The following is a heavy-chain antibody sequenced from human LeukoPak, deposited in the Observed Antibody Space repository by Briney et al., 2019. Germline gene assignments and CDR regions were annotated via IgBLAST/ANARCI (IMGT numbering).Heavy chain of an antibody. D-gene: IGHD3-22*01. V-gene: IGHV3-48*03. CDR2: ICSSGSTI. Sequence: GGSLRLSCAASGFTFSSYEMNWVRQAPGKGLEWVSYICSSGSTIYYADSVKGRFTISRDNARNSLYLQMNSLRAEDTAVYYCARDLPYYYDSSGYPTPHYFDYWGQGTLVTVSS. J-gene: IGHJ4*02. CDR1: GFTFSSYE. CDR3: ARDLPYYYDSSGYPTPHYFDY.